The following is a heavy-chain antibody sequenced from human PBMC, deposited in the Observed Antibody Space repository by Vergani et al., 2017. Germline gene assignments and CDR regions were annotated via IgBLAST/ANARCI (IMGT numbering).Heavy chain of an antibody. J-gene: IGHJ4*02. CDR2: ISGSGGST. V-gene: IGHV3-23*04. Sequence: VHLVESGGGVVQPGRSLRLSFSASGVTFISYAMSWVPQAPGKGLEWVSAISGSGGSTYYADSVKGRFTISRDNSKNTLYLQMNSLRAEDTAVYYCARAPGVGYCSSTSCYPDYWGQGTLVTVSS. CDR1: GVTFISYA. CDR3: ARAPGVGYCSSTSCYPDY. D-gene: IGHD2-2*01.